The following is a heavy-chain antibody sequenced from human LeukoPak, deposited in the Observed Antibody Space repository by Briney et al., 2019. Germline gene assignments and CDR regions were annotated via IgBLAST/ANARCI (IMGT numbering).Heavy chain of an antibody. D-gene: IGHD6-13*01. V-gene: IGHV3-23*01. CDR2: LSGGGGSS. CDR1: GITIRTYA. J-gene: IGHJ4*02. CDR3: AKSSPIAAAGEVSDF. Sequence: GGSLRLSCAASGITIRTYAMSWVRQAPGKGLEWVSSLSGGGGSSYYADSVKGRFTISRDNSKSTLYLQMTSLRAEDTAVYYCAKSSPIAAAGEVSDFWGQGTLVTVSS.